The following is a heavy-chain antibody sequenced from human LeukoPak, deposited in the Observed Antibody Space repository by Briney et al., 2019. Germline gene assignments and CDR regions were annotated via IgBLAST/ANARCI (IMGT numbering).Heavy chain of an antibody. CDR2: VSGSGGST. Sequence: PGGSLRLSCGASGFTVSNFAFNWVRQAPGKGLEWVSAVSGSGGSTYYADSVKGRFTISRDNSKNTLYLQMNSLRAEDTAVYYCAKGPSYYYDSSGYSDYWGQGTLVTVSS. D-gene: IGHD3-22*01. CDR1: GFTVSNFA. CDR3: AKGPSYYYDSSGYSDY. J-gene: IGHJ4*02. V-gene: IGHV3-23*01.